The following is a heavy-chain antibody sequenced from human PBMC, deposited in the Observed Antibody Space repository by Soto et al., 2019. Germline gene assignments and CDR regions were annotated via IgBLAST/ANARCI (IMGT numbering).Heavy chain of an antibody. CDR1: GGTFSSYA. D-gene: IGHD5-18*01. CDR2: IIPIFGTA. CDR3: ARNSGIQLAYEYFQH. V-gene: IGHV1-69*13. J-gene: IGHJ1*01. Sequence: VASVKVSCKASGGTFSSYAISWVRQAPGQGLEWMGGIIPIFGTANYAQKFQGRVTITADESTSTAYMELSSLRSEDTAVYYCARNSGIQLAYEYFQHWGQGTLVTVSS.